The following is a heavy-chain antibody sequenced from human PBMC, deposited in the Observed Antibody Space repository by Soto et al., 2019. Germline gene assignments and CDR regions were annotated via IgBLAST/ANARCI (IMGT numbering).Heavy chain of an antibody. V-gene: IGHV3-23*01. J-gene: IGHJ6*02. CDR2: ISGSGGST. Sequence: GGSLRLSCAASGFTFSSYAMSWVRQAPGKXLEWVSAISGSGGSTYYADSVKGRFTISRDNSKNTLYLQMNSLRAEDTAVYYCAKDRRAYSSSSAYYGMDVWGQGTTVTVFS. CDR3: AKDRRAYSSSSAYYGMDV. CDR1: GFTFSSYA. D-gene: IGHD6-6*01.